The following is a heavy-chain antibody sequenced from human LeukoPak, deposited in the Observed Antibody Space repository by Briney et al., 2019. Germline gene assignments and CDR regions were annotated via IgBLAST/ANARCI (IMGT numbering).Heavy chain of an antibody. V-gene: IGHV3-21*01. CDR2: ISSSSSYI. J-gene: IGHJ4*02. D-gene: IGHD3-22*01. Sequence: TGGSLRLSCAASGFTFSSYSMNWVRQAPGKGLEWVSSISSSSSYIYYADSVKGRFTISRDNAKNSLYLQMNSLGAEDSAVYYCARVEGYDSSGYYGYWGQGTLVTVSS. CDR1: GFTFSSYS. CDR3: ARVEGYDSSGYYGY.